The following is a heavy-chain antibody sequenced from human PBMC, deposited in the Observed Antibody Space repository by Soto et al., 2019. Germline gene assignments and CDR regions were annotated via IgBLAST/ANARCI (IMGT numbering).Heavy chain of an antibody. CDR3: ARENNYDFWSGPLAGPQSYYYYYYGMDV. Sequence: PSETLSLTCTVSGGSISSSSYYWGWIRQPPGKGLEWIGSIYYSGSTYYNPSLKSRVTISVDTSKNQFSLKLSSVTAADTAVYYCARENNYDFWSGPLAGPQSYYYYYYGMDVWGQGTTVTVSS. D-gene: IGHD3-3*01. J-gene: IGHJ6*02. V-gene: IGHV4-39*02. CDR2: IYYSGST. CDR1: GGSISSSSYY.